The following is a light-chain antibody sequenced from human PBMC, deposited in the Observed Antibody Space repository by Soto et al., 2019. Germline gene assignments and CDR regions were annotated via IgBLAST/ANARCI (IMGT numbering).Light chain of an antibody. J-gene: IGKJ1*01. CDR3: QQSYTTLRT. CDR1: QSISSY. V-gene: IGKV1-39*01. CDR2: AAT. Sequence: DLQMTQSPSSLSASVGDRVTITCRASQSISSYLNWYQQKPGKAPKLLNYAATSLQSGVPSRFNGRGSGTYFTLTISSLQPEEFASYYCQQSYTTLRTVGQGTTVEIK.